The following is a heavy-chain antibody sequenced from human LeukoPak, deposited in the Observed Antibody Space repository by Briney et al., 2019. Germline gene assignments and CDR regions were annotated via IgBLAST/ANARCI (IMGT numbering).Heavy chain of an antibody. Sequence: PSETLSLTCTVSGGSISSGSYYWSWIRQPAGKGLEWIRRIYTSGSTNYNPSLKSRVTISVDTSKNQFSLKLSSVTAADTAVYYCARERNWFDPWGQGTLVTVSS. V-gene: IGHV4-61*02. CDR3: ARERNWFDP. CDR1: GGSISSGSYY. J-gene: IGHJ5*02. CDR2: IYTSGST.